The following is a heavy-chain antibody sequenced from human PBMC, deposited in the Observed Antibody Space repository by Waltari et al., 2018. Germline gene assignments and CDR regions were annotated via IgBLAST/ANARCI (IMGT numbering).Heavy chain of an antibody. D-gene: IGHD2-15*01. V-gene: IGHV3-53*01. J-gene: IGHJ2*01. CDR1: GFTVSSNY. CDR3: ARGLLPYWYFDL. Sequence: SCAASGFTVSSNYMSWVRQAPGKGLEWVSVIYSGGSTYYADSVKGRFTISRDNSKNTLYLQMNSLRAEDTAVYYCARGLLPYWYFDLWGRGTLVTVSS. CDR2: IYSGGST.